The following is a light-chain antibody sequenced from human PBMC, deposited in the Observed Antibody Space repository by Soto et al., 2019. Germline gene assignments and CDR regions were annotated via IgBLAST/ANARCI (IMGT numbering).Light chain of an antibody. V-gene: IGKV4-1*01. CDR2: WAS. Sequence: DIVMTQSPDSLAVSLGERATINCKSSQSVLYSSKNKNYLAWYQQKPGQPPKLLIYWASTRESGVPDRFSGRGSGTDFTLTISSLQAEDVAVYYCQQYYDSYTFGQGTKLEIK. J-gene: IGKJ2*01. CDR3: QQYYDSYT. CDR1: QSVLYSSKNKNY.